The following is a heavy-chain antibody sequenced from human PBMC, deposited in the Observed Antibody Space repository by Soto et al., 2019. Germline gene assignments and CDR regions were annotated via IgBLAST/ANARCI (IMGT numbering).Heavy chain of an antibody. CDR3: AEDTVEGYRFWSVCDSDGLGV. CDR2: LSGSADGT. CDR1: GFTVDSYA. Sequence: EVKLVESGGGLAQPGGSLRLSCAGSGFTVDSYAISWVRQAPGARLQWIAALSGSADGTDYAHSVRGRFTISRDNGKKTVNLQMDSMIFVDTAVYCCAEDTVEGYRFWSVCDSDGLGVWGQGTRVSVS. D-gene: IGHD3-3*01. V-gene: IGHV3-23*04. J-gene: IGHJ3*01.